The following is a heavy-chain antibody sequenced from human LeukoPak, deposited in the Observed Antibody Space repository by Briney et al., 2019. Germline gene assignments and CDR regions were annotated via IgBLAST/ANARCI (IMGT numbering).Heavy chain of an antibody. CDR3: ARDREYCSGGSCYLQAFDI. CDR1: GYTFTGYY. V-gene: IGHV1-2*02. D-gene: IGHD2-15*01. CDR2: INPNSGGT. J-gene: IGHJ3*02. Sequence: ASMKVSCKASGYTFTGYYMHWVRQAPGQGLEWMGWINPNSGGTNYAQKFQGRVTMTGDTSISTAYMELSRLRSDDTAVYYCARDREYCSGGSCYLQAFDIWGQGTMVTVSS.